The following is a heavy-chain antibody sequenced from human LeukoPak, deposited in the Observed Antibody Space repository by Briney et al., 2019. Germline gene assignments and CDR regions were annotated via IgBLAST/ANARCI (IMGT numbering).Heavy chain of an antibody. D-gene: IGHD6-19*01. V-gene: IGHV3-23*01. Sequence: PGGTLRLSCAASGFTFKKYDVTWVRQAPGKGLEWVSGIRASGGATYYADSVKGRFTISRDNSKNTLYLQMNSLRAEDTAVYYCAKEPGIAVFDYWGQGTLVTVSS. CDR1: GFTFKKYD. CDR3: AKEPGIAVFDY. J-gene: IGHJ4*02. CDR2: IRASGGAT.